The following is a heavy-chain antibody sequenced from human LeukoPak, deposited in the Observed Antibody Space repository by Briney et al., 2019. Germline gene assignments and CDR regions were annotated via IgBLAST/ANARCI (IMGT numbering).Heavy chain of an antibody. D-gene: IGHD3-3*01. J-gene: IGHJ4*02. CDR1: GFTFSHYY. Sequence: GGSLRLSCAASGFTFSHYYMSWIRQAPGKGLEWVSYISSSGSTIYYADSVKGRFTISRDNAKNSLYLQMNSLRAEDTAVYYCARGLLGRKYYDFWSGYYADYWGQGTLVTVSS. CDR3: ARGLLGRKYYDFWSGYYADY. CDR2: ISSSGSTI. V-gene: IGHV3-11*04.